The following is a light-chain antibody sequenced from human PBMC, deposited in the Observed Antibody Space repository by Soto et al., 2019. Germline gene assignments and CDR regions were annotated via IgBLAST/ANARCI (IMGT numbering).Light chain of an antibody. CDR3: QHYNSYSEA. CDR2: KAS. V-gene: IGKV1-5*03. Sequence: DRQMTESAATLSGAGGDRVTITFLASQTISSWLAWYQQKPGKAPKLLICKASTLKSGVPSRFSGTGSGTEFTLTISSLQPDDFATYYCQHYNSYSEAFGQGTKVDNK. CDR1: QTISSW. J-gene: IGKJ1*01.